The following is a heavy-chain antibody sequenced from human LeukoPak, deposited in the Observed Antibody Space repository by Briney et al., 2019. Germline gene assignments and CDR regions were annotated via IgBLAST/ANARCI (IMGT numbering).Heavy chain of an antibody. CDR3: ATGFSPRQASTTTL. Sequence: GASVQVSCKASGYTFTGYYMHWVRQAPGKGLEWMGGFDPEDGETIYAQKFQGRVTMTEDTSTDTAYMELSSLRSEDTAVYYCATGFSPRQASTTTLWGQGTMVTVSS. CDR2: FDPEDGET. D-gene: IGHD1-14*01. V-gene: IGHV1-24*01. CDR1: GYTFTGYY. J-gene: IGHJ3*01.